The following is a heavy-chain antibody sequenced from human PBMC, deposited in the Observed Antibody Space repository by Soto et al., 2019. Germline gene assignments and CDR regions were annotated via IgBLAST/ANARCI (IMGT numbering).Heavy chain of an antibody. CDR2: IIPIFGTA. CDR3: AAEVVVRDIDFSAFDI. D-gene: IGHD3-22*01. Sequence: SVKVSCKASGGTFSSYAISWVRQAPGQGLEWMGGIIPIFGTANYAQKFQGRVTITADESTSTAYMELSSLRSEDTAVYYCAAEVVVRDIDFSAFDIWGQGTMVTVSS. CDR1: GGTFSSYA. J-gene: IGHJ3*02. V-gene: IGHV1-69*13.